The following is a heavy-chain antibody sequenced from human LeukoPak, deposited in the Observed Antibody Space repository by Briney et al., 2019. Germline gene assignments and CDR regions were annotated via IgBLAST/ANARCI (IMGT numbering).Heavy chain of an antibody. CDR1: GGSISSYY. D-gene: IGHD2-15*01. CDR3: ARFSLHSVDY. Sequence: SETLSLTCTVSGGSISSYYWGWIRQPPGKGLEWIGSIYYSGSTYYNPSLKSRVTISVDTSKNQFSLKLSSVTAADTAVYYCARFSLHSVDYWGQGTLVTVSS. CDR2: IYYSGST. V-gene: IGHV4-39*07. J-gene: IGHJ4*02.